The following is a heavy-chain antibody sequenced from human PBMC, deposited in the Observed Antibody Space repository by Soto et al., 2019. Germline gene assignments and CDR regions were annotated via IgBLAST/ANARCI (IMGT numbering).Heavy chain of an antibody. D-gene: IGHD6-13*01. V-gene: IGHV3-49*03. Sequence: GGSLRLSCTASGFTFGDYAMSWFRQAPGKGLEWVGFIRSKAYGGTTEYAASVKGRFTISRDDSKSIAYLQMNSLKTEDTAVYYCTSSQGGSSWYYRFDPWGQGTLVTVSS. CDR2: IRSKAYGGTT. CDR3: TSSQGGSSWYYRFDP. J-gene: IGHJ5*02. CDR1: GFTFGDYA.